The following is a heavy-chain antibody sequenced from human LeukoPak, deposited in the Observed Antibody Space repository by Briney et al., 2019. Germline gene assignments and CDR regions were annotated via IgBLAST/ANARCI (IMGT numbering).Heavy chain of an antibody. CDR1: GFTFDDYG. J-gene: IGHJ4*02. Sequence: GGSPRLSCAASGFTFDDYGMSWVRQAPGKGLEWVSGINWNGGSTGYADSVKGRFTISRDNAKNSLYLQMNSLRAEDTALYYCARLANYCSSTSCYIYYFDYWGQGTLVTVSS. CDR2: INWNGGST. CDR3: ARLANYCSSTSCYIYYFDY. D-gene: IGHD2-2*02. V-gene: IGHV3-20*04.